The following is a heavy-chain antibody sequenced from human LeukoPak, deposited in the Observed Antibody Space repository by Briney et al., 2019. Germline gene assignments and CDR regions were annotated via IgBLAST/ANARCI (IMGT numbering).Heavy chain of an antibody. Sequence: PGGSLRLSCAASGFTFSSYGMHWVRQAPGKGLEWVAVISYDGSNKYYADSVKGRFTISRDNSKNTLYPQMNSLRAEDTAVYYCAKGGYGDPDFDYWGQGTLVTVSS. J-gene: IGHJ4*02. CDR1: GFTFSSYG. D-gene: IGHD4-17*01. CDR2: ISYDGSNK. CDR3: AKGGYGDPDFDY. V-gene: IGHV3-30*18.